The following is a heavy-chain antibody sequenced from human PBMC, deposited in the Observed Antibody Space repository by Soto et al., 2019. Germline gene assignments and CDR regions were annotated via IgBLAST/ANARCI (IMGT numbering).Heavy chain of an antibody. J-gene: IGHJ6*02. D-gene: IGHD5-18*01. CDR1: GFSLSTSGVG. V-gene: IGHV2-5*02. CDR3: ARQASGYTYDYPYAYYGMDV. CDR2: IYWDDDK. Sequence: QITLKESGPTLVKPTQTLTLTCTFSGFSLSTSGVGVGWIRQPPGRVLEWLALIYWDDDKRYSPSLKNRLTITRDTSRTQVFLTMTNMDPVDTATYYCARQASGYTYDYPYAYYGMDVWGQGTTVTVSS.